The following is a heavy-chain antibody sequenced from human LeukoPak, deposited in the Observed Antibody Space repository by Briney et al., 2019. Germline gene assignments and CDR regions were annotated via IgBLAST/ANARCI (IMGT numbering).Heavy chain of an antibody. D-gene: IGHD6-19*01. V-gene: IGHV3-33*06. J-gene: IGHJ4*02. CDR3: AKDQWNPDF. Sequence: GGSLSLSCAASGFTFGSYGMHWVRQAPGKGLEWVAVVWDDGSSQNYADSVKGRFTISRDNSKNLVFLQMNSLRAEDTAVYYCAKDQWNPDFWGQGTLVSVSS. CDR2: VWDDGSSQ. CDR1: GFTFGSYG.